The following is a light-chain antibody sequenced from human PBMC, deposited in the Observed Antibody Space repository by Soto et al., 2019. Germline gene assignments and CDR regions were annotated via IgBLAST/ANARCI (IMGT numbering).Light chain of an antibody. CDR2: AAS. CDR1: QRIGRY. V-gene: IGKV1-39*01. Sequence: DIQMTQSPSSLSAAVGDRVTITCRASQRIGRYLNWYQQKSGRAPKLLIYAASSLHSGVPSRFSGGGSGTAFTLTIRSLPPEDFATYSCQQSFSTPMYTFGQGPKLET. CDR3: QQSFSTPMYT. J-gene: IGKJ2*01.